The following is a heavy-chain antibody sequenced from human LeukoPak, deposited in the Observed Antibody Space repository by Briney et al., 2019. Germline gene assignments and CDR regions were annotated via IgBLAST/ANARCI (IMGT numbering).Heavy chain of an antibody. D-gene: IGHD2-2*01. CDR2: INPDSGGT. Sequence: SVPVSCKASGYTFTGYYMHWVRQAPGKGLEWMGWINPDSGGTNYAQKFQGRVTMTRDTSISTAYMELSRLRSDDTAVYYCARFGVVVPAAMDRGPFDYGGQATSVTVSS. CDR1: GYTFTGYY. CDR3: ARFGVVVPAAMDRGPFDY. V-gene: IGHV1-2*02. J-gene: IGHJ4*02.